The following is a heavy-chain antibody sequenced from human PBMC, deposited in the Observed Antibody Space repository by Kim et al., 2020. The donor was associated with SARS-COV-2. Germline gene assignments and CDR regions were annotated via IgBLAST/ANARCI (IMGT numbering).Heavy chain of an antibody. CDR2: ISYDGSNK. CDR3: AKDPPVRGVIILYYFDY. J-gene: IGHJ4*02. Sequence: GGSLRLSCAASGFTFSSYGMHWVRQAPGKGLEWVAVISYDGSNKYYADSVKGRFTISRDNSKNTLYLQMNSLRAEDTAVYYCAKDPPVRGVIILYYFDYWGQGTLVTVSS. D-gene: IGHD3-10*01. CDR1: GFTFSSYG. V-gene: IGHV3-30*18.